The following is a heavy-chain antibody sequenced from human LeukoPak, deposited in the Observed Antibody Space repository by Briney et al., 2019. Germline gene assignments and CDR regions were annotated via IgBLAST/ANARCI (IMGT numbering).Heavy chain of an antibody. D-gene: IGHD3-10*01. J-gene: IGHJ4*02. CDR3: ARRNGARGFDY. Sequence: SETLSLTCTVSGGSISSSSYYWGWIRQPPGKGLEWIGSIYYSGSTYYNPSLKSRVTISVDTSKNQFSLKLSSVTAADTAVYYCARRNGARGFDYWGQGTLVTVSS. V-gene: IGHV4-39*01. CDR2: IYYSGST. CDR1: GGSISSSSYY.